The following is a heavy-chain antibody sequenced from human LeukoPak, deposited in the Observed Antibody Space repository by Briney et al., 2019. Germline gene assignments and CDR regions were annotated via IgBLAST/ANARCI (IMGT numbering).Heavy chain of an antibody. CDR1: GGSTSSGDYY. V-gene: IGHV4-31*03. D-gene: IGHD6-19*01. CDR3: ARAKYNSGWYLDY. Sequence: RSSETLSLTCTVSGGSTSSGDYYWTWIRQHPGKGLEWIGYIHYSGSTYYNPSLKSRLTISVDTSKNQFSLKVSSVTAADTAVYYCARAKYNSGWYLDYWGQGTLVTVSS. J-gene: IGHJ4*02. CDR2: IHYSGST.